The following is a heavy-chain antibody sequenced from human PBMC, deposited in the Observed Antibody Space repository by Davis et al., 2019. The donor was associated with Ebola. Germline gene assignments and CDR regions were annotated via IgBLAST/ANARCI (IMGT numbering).Heavy chain of an antibody. J-gene: IGHJ4*02. D-gene: IGHD1-1*01. CDR3: TRNVNFLPEY. V-gene: IGHV3-30*03. Sequence: GESLKISCAASGFTFSNYGMNWVRQAPGKGLEWIAFISHDGRNIPYAGSVWGRFTISRDNAKNTLYLQMSSLTDDDTAIYYCTRNVNFLPEYWGQGALVTVSS. CDR1: GFTFSNYG. CDR2: ISHDGRNI.